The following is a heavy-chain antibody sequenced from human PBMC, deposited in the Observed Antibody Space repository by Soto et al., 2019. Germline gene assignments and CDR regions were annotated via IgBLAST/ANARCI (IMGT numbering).Heavy chain of an antibody. CDR3: VRNETWSGYHYYYYGMDV. D-gene: IGHD3-3*01. CDR1: GGSISSSSYY. J-gene: IGHJ6*02. Sequence: SETLSLTCTVSGGSISSSSYYWGWIRQPPGKGLEWIGSIYYSGSTYYNPSLKSRVTISVDTSKNQFSLKLSSVTAADKAVYYCVRNETWSGYHYYYYGMDVWGQGTTVTVSS. CDR2: IYYSGST. V-gene: IGHV4-39*01.